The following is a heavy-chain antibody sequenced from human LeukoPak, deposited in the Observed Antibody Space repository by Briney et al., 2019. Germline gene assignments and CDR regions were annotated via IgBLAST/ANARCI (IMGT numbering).Heavy chain of an antibody. V-gene: IGHV1-69*04. CDR3: ARVRDCSSTSCYTLDAFDI. J-gene: IGHJ3*02. CDR2: IIPILGIA. CDR1: GGTFSSYA. D-gene: IGHD2-2*02. Sequence: SVKVSCKASGGTFSSYAISWVRQAPGQGLEWMGRIIPILGIANYAQKFQGRVTITADKSTSTAYMELSSLRSEDTAVYYCARVRDCSSTSCYTLDAFDIWGQGTMVTVSS.